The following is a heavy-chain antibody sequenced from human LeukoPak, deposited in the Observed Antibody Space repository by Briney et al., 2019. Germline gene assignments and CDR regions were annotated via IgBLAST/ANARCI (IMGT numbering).Heavy chain of an antibody. CDR1: GGSISGSSYY. Sequence: SETLSLTCTVSGGSISGSSYYWGWIRQPPGKGLEWIGYIYYSRSTYYNPSLKSRVTISVDTSKNQFSLKLSSVTAADTAVYYCAREQNNWFDPWGQGTLVTVSS. D-gene: IGHD1-26*01. J-gene: IGHJ5*02. CDR3: AREQNNWFDP. V-gene: IGHV4-30-4*08. CDR2: IYYSRST.